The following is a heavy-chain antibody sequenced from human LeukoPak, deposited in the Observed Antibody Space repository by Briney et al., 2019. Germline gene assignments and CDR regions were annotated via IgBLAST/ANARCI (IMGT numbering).Heavy chain of an antibody. CDR3: ARTYYYDSSGSEYYFDY. CDR1: GGSISSYY. Sequence: SETLSLTCIVSGGSISSYYWNWIRQPPGKGLEWIGYIYYSGSTNYDPSLKSRVTISVDTSKNQFSLKLSSVTAADTAVYYCARTYYYDSSGSEYYFDYWGQGTLVTVSS. D-gene: IGHD3-22*01. J-gene: IGHJ4*02. V-gene: IGHV4-59*01. CDR2: IYYSGST.